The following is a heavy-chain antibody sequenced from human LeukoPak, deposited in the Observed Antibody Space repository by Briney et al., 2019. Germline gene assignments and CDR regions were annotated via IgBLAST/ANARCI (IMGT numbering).Heavy chain of an antibody. CDR1: GFTFSSYS. J-gene: IGHJ4*02. V-gene: IGHV3-21*01. Sequence: GGSLRLSCAASGFTFSSYSMNWVRQAPGKGLEWVSSISSSSYIYYADSVKGRFTISRDNAKNSLYLQMNSLRAEDTAVYYCARDFSKLELDYFDYWGQGTLVTVSS. CDR3: ARDFSKLELDYFDY. CDR2: ISSSSYI. D-gene: IGHD1-7*01.